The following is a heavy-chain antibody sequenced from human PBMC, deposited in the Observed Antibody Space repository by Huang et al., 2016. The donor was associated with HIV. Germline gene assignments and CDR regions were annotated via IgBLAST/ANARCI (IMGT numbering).Heavy chain of an antibody. J-gene: IGHJ4*02. CDR1: GGSFSGPN. D-gene: IGHD3-16*01. CDR3: ARGRGDARGFLGLDF. V-gene: IGHV4-34*01. Sequence: QVQLHQWGAGLLKPSETLSLTCAVYGGSFSGPNWTWIRQTPGKGLEWMGEINHSGRTNYSPSLKRRVTISLDTSKNQFSPRLRSVTAADTAVYYCARGRGDARGFLGLDFWGQGTLVTVSS. CDR2: INHSGRT.